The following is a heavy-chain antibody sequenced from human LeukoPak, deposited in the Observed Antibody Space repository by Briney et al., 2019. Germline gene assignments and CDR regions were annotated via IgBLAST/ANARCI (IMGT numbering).Heavy chain of an antibody. V-gene: IGHV1-2*02. CDR2: INPHSGGT. CDR3: AREGVIGGGYNFFDY. CDR1: GYTFIGYY. Sequence: GASVKVSCKASGYTFIGYYMHWVRQAPGQGLEWMGWINPHSGGTNSEQNFQGRVTMSRDTSISTVYMELSRLRSDDTALYYCAREGVIGGGYNFFDYWGREPWSPSPQ. J-gene: IGHJ4*02. D-gene: IGHD5-24*01.